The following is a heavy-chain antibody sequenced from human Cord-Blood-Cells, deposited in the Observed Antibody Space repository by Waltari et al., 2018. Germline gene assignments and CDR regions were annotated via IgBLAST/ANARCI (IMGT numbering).Heavy chain of an antibody. CDR3: TRHDGESIPFDI. V-gene: IGHV3-73*02. CDR1: GLTFSGSA. J-gene: IGHJ3*02. Sequence: EVQLVESGGGLVQPGGSLKLSCAASGLTFSGSAMHWVRQASGKGLEWVGRIRSKANSYATAYAASVKGRFTISRDDSKNTAYLQMNSLKTEDTAVYYCTRHDGESIPFDIWGQGTMVTVSS. D-gene: IGHD3-10*01. CDR2: IRSKANSYAT.